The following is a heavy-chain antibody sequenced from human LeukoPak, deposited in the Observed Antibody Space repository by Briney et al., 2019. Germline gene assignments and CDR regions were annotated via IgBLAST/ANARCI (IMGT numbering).Heavy chain of an antibody. Sequence: SETLSLTCAVYGGSFSGYYWSWIRQPPGKGLEWIGEINHSGSTNYNPSLKSRVTISVDTSKNQFSLKLSSVTAADTAVYYCARAVAGNRYFDYWGQGTLVTVSS. CDR1: GGSFSGYY. CDR2: INHSGST. J-gene: IGHJ4*02. D-gene: IGHD6-19*01. CDR3: ARAVAGNRYFDY. V-gene: IGHV4-34*01.